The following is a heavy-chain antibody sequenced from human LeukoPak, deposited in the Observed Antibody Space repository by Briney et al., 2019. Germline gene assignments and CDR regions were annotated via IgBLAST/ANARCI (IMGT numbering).Heavy chain of an antibody. D-gene: IGHD1-26*01. Sequence: PSETLSLTCAVYGGSFSGYYWSWIRRPPGKGLEWIGEINHSGSTNYNPSLKSRVTISVDTSKNQFSLKLSSVTAADTALYYCARGGVGAIYYYYYMDVWGKGTTVTVSS. V-gene: IGHV4-34*01. CDR2: INHSGST. CDR3: ARGGVGAIYYYYYMDV. J-gene: IGHJ6*03. CDR1: GGSFSGYY.